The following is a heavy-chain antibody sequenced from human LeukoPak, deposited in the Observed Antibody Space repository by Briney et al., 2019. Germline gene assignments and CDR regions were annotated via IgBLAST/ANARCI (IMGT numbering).Heavy chain of an antibody. V-gene: IGHV4-39*01. CDR2: IYYSGST. Sequence: SETLSLTCTVSGGSISSSSYYWGWIRQPPGKGLEWIGSIYYSGSTYYNPSLKSRVTISVDTSKNQFSLKLSSVTAADTAVYYCAGKGGLPADVWGKGTTVTVSS. CDR1: GGSISSSSYY. D-gene: IGHD2-15*01. CDR3: AGKGGLPADV. J-gene: IGHJ6*04.